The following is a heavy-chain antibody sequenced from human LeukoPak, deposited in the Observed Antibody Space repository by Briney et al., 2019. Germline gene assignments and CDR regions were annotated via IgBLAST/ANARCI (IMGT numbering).Heavy chain of an antibody. J-gene: IGHJ3*02. Sequence: GGSLRLSCAASGFTFSNYAMSWVRQAPGKGLEWVSTISGSGGSTYYADSVKGRFTISRDNSKNTLYLQMNSLRAEDTAVYYCARGRVGAAVHDAFDIWGQGTMVTVSS. CDR3: ARGRVGAAVHDAFDI. D-gene: IGHD1-26*01. CDR1: GFTFSNYA. V-gene: IGHV3-23*01. CDR2: ISGSGGST.